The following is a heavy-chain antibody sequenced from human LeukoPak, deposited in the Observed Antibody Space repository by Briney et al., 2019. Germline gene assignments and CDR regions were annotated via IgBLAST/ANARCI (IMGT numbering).Heavy chain of an antibody. CDR2: ISGSSRTI. V-gene: IGHV3-48*02. Sequence: PGRSLRLSCAASGFTFSAYSMNWVRQAPGKGLEWISYISGSSRTIYYADSVKGRFTISRDNAGNSLYLQMKSLRDEDAAVYYCAREVRPSARGGFGENWFDPWGQGTLVTVSS. J-gene: IGHJ5*02. D-gene: IGHD2-15*01. CDR3: AREVRPSARGGFGENWFDP. CDR1: GFTFSAYS.